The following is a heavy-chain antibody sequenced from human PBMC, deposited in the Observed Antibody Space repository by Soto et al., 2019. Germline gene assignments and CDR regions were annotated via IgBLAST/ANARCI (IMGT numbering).Heavy chain of an antibody. J-gene: IGHJ4*02. CDR3: ARGNALDY. CDR2: ITGGSSFI. Sequence: GGSLRLSCAASGFTFSSYSLNWVRQAPGKGLVWVSSITGGSSFIYYADSVKGRFTISRDNTKNSLFLQLNSLRAEDTAVYYCARGNALDYWGQGTLVTVSS. CDR1: GFTFSSYS. V-gene: IGHV3-21*01.